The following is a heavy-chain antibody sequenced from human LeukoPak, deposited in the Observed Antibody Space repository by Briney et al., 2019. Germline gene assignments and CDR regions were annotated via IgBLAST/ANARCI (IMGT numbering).Heavy chain of an antibody. J-gene: IGHJ3*02. D-gene: IGHD2/OR15-2a*01. CDR2: IYYSGST. CDR1: GGSINSGGYY. CDR3: ARLYGGRHDAFDI. V-gene: IGHV4-31*03. Sequence: SQTLSLTCTVSGGSINSGGYYWGWIRQHPGRGLEWIGHIYYSGSTYYNPSLKSRVTISVDTSKNQFSLKLSSVTAADTAVYYCARLYGGRHDAFDIWGQGTMVTVSS.